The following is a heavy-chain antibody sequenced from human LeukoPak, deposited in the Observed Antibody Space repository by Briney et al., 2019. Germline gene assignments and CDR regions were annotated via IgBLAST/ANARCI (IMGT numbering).Heavy chain of an antibody. CDR2: INPNSGGT. CDR3: ARDKDYYGSGSYPDY. D-gene: IGHD3-10*01. CDR1: GYTFTGYY. J-gene: IGHJ4*02. V-gene: IGHV1-2*02. Sequence: GASVKVSCKASGYTFTGYYMHWVRQAPGQGLEWMGWINPNSGGTNYAQKFQGRVTITRDTSISTAYMELSRLRSDDTAVYYCARDKDYYGSGSYPDYWGQGTLVTVSS.